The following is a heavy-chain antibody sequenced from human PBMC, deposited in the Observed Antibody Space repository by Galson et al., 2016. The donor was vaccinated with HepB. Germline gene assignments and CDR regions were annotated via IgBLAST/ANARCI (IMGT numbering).Heavy chain of an antibody. J-gene: IGHJ3*02. D-gene: IGHD2-8*01. Sequence: GGSISSRTNAWAWFRQPPGPGLAWIATIYDIGSPYPNPSLKSRVTISVDTSKRQCSLKLTSVIAADTAMYFCARSNGRKFNRRAFDIWGQGTMVTVSS. CDR3: ARSNGRKFNRRAFDI. CDR1: GGSISSRTNA. V-gene: IGHV4-39*01. CDR2: IYDIGSP.